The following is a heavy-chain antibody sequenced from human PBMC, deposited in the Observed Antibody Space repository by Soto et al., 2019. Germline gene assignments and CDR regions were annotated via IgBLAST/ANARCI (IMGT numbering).Heavy chain of an antibody. Sequence: PGGSRRPPCAAPGFMLSSYGMHWVRQAPGKGMEWVAVISYDGSNKYYADSVKGRFTIPRDNSKDTLYLQMNSLRAEDTAVYYCAIGGIACSITRCDTRRQFYYYYGMDVWGQGTTVTVSS. CDR1: GFMLSSYG. J-gene: IGHJ6*02. V-gene: IGHV3-30*03. CDR3: AIGGIACSITRCDTRRQFYYYYGMDV. CDR2: ISYDGSNK. D-gene: IGHD2-2*02.